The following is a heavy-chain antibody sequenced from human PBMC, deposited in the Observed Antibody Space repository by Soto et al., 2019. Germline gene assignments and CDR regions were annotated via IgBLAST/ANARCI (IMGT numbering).Heavy chain of an antibody. J-gene: IGHJ4*02. Sequence: SETLSLTCTVSGDSISRYYWSWIRQPPGKGLEWIGYFYDGGSTNYNPSLKSRVTISVDTSKNQFSLKLSSVTAADTAVYYCARGPIIVATIFDYWGQGTLVTVSS. CDR2: FYDGGST. V-gene: IGHV4-59*12. CDR3: ARGPIIVATIFDY. CDR1: GDSISRYY. D-gene: IGHD5-12*01.